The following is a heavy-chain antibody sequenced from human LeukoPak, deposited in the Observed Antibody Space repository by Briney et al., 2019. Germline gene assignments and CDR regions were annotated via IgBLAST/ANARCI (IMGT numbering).Heavy chain of an antibody. Sequence: GESLKISCAASGFTFSSYWMHWVRQAPGKGLVWVSRINSDGSSTSYADSVKGRFTISRDNAKNTLYLQMNSLRAEDTAVYYCARDGVGSGSYGYWGQGTLVTVSS. CDR1: GFTFSSYW. D-gene: IGHD3-10*01. J-gene: IGHJ4*02. CDR2: INSDGSST. V-gene: IGHV3-74*01. CDR3: ARDGVGSGSYGY.